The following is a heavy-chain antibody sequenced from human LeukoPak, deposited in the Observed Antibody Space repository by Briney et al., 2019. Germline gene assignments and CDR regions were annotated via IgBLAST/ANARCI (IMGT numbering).Heavy chain of an antibody. D-gene: IGHD1-26*01. V-gene: IGHV1-69*04. CDR2: FIPILGIA. CDR1: GGTFSSYA. CDR3: ARDAPYLGATKPYFDY. J-gene: IGHJ4*02. Sequence: SVKVSCKASGGTFSSYAISWVRQAPGQGLEWMGRFIPILGIANYAQKFQGRVTITADKSTSTAYMELSSLRSEDTAVYYCARDAPYLGATKPYFDYWGQGTLVTVSS.